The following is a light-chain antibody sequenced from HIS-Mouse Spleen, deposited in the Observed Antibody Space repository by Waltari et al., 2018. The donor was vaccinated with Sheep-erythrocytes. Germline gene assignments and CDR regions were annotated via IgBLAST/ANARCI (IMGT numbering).Light chain of an antibody. CDR1: SSDVGCYNY. V-gene: IGLV2-8*01. CDR2: EVS. Sequence: QSALTQPPSASGSPGQSVTISCTGTSSDVGCYNYVSWYQQHPDKAPKLMIYEVSKRPSGVPDRFSGSKSGNPASLSVSGLQAEDDAEYYCSSYAGSNNWVFGGGTKLTVL. J-gene: IGLJ3*02. CDR3: SSYAGSNNWV.